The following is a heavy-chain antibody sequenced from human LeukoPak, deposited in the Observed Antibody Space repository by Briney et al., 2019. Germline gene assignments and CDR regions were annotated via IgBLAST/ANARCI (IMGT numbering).Heavy chain of an antibody. CDR3: AKIYGSGAGYYYYYGMDV. J-gene: IGHJ6*02. CDR2: ISGSGGST. Sequence: PGGSLRLSCAASGFTFSSYAMSGVRQAPGKGLEWVSAISGSGGSTYYADSVKGRFTISRDNSKNTLYLQMNSLRAEDTAVYYCAKIYGSGAGYYYYYGMDVWGQGTTVTVSS. D-gene: IGHD3-10*01. V-gene: IGHV3-23*01. CDR1: GFTFSSYA.